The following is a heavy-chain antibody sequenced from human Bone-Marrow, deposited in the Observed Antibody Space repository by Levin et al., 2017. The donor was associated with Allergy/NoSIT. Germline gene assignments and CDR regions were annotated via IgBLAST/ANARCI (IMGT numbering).Heavy chain of an antibody. CDR2: IYYSGST. V-gene: IGHV4-59*01. CDR1: GGSIRNFY. J-gene: IGHJ4*02. Sequence: PSETLSLTCTVSGGSIRNFYWSWIRQPPGKRLEWIGYIYYSGSTNYNPSLQSRVTISVDTSKNQFSLMLTSVTASDTDVDYGARITPYDDGSSDYDPGYYFDCWGQGALVTVSS. CDR3: ARITPYDDGSSDYDPGYYFDC. D-gene: IGHD3-22*01.